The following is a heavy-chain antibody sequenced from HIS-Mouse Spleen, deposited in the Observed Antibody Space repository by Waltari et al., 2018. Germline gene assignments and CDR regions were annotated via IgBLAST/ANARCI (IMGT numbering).Heavy chain of an antibody. D-gene: IGHD4-4*01. CDR3: ARDLGEGYSNYYFDY. CDR1: GFNLTSDS. J-gene: IGHJ4*02. V-gene: IGHV3-48*01. Sequence: EVQLVESGGGLVQPGGSLRLSCAASGFNLTSDSRNWGRQGPGKGLECVSYISSSSSTIYYADSVKDRFTISRDNAKNSLYLQMNSLRAEDTAVYYCARDLGEGYSNYYFDYWGQGTLVTVSS. CDR2: ISSSSSTI.